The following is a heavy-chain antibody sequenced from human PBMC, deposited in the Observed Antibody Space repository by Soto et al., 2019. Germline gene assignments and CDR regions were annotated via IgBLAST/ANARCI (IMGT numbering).Heavy chain of an antibody. CDR1: GGTFSSYA. Sequence: ASVKLSCKASGGTFSSYAISWVRQAPGQGLEWMGGIIPIFGTANYAQKFQGRVTITADESTSTAYMELSSVTAADTAVYYCASLHWNYFLDPWGQGTLVTVSS. V-gene: IGHV1-69*13. D-gene: IGHD1-7*01. J-gene: IGHJ5*02. CDR2: IIPIFGTA. CDR3: ASLHWNYFLDP.